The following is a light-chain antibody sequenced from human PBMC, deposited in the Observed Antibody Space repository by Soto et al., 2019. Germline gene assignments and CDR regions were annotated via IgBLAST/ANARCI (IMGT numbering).Light chain of an antibody. CDR3: LQYDTRPPT. CDR2: DAS. CDR1: HDINLY. Sequence: DIQMTQSPSSLSASVGDRVTITCQASHDINLYLNWYQQKPGKAPRLLIYDASNVETGVPSRFSGDGSETDFTLTINSLQPEDIATYYCLQYDTRPPTFGPGTKVEIQ. J-gene: IGKJ3*01. V-gene: IGKV1-33*01.